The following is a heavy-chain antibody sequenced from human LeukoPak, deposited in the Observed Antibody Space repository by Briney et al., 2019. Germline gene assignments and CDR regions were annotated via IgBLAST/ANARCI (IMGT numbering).Heavy chain of an antibody. CDR1: GGTISSGGYY. CDR3: ARVPHDSSGYGYFDY. CDR2: MYYSGST. D-gene: IGHD3-22*01. Sequence: SQTLSLTCTVSGGTISSGGYYWSWIRQHPGKGLEWIAHMYYSGSTEYNPSLKSRVTISVDTSNNQFSLKLSSVTAADTAVYYCARVPHDSSGYGYFDYWGQGTLVTVSS. V-gene: IGHV4-31*03. J-gene: IGHJ4*02.